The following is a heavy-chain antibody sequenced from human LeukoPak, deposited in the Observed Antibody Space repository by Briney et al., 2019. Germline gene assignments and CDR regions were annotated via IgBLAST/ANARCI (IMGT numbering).Heavy chain of an antibody. CDR3: AKGGVWFGNSNP. CDR2: IRGSGDRT. J-gene: IGHJ5*02. D-gene: IGHD3-10*01. Sequence: GGSLRLSCAASGFTFSSYAMSWVRQAPGKGLEWVSAIRGSGDRTHYADSVKGRFTISRDNSKNTLYLQMNSLRADDTAVYYCAKGGVWFGNSNPWGQGTLVTVSS. V-gene: IGHV3-23*01. CDR1: GFTFSSYA.